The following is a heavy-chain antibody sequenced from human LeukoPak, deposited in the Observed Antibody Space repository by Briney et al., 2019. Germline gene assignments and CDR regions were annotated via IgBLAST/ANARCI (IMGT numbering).Heavy chain of an antibody. D-gene: IGHD3-10*01. J-gene: IGHJ4*02. CDR2: INHSGST. CDR1: GGSFSACY. CDR3: ASRPFHYGFRTHFDS. V-gene: IGHV4-34*01. Sequence: SETLSLTCAVYGGSFSACYWNWIRQSPGKGLEWIGEINHSGSTKYNPSLKSRVSISVDKPKNQFSLRLNSVTAADAAVYYCASRPFHYGFRTHFDSWGQGTLVTVSS.